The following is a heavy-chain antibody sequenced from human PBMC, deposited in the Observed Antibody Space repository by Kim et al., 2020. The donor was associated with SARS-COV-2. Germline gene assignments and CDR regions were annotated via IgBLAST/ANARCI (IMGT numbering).Heavy chain of an antibody. J-gene: IGHJ6*02. CDR1: GYSFTSYW. Sequence: GESLKISCKGSGYSFTSYWISWVRQMPGKGLEWMGRIDPSDSYTNYSPSFQGHVTISADKSISTAYLQWSSLKASDTAMYYCARPSGYSYADGYYGMDVWGQGTTVTVSS. V-gene: IGHV5-10-1*01. D-gene: IGHD5-18*01. CDR3: ARPSGYSYADGYYGMDV. CDR2: IDPSDSYT.